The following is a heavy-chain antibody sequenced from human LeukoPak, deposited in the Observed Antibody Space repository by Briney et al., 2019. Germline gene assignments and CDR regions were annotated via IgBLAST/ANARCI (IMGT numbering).Heavy chain of an antibody. Sequence: GGSLRLSCVASGFSLSNFQMYWVRQAPGKGLEWVSIISLDGSTEFYADSVKGRFTISRDTASNTMHLEMNNLRIEDTAVYYCMRDYMGWFDPWGQGSLVTVPS. D-gene: IGHD3-10*01. CDR1: GFSLSNFQ. CDR3: MRDYMGWFDP. V-gene: IGHV3-30-3*01. CDR2: ISLDGSTE. J-gene: IGHJ5*02.